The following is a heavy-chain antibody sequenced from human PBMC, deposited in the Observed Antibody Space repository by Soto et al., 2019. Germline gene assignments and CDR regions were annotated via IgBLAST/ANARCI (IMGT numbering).Heavy chain of an antibody. Sequence: GGSLRLSCAASGFTFTNYAMTWVRQAPGKGPEWVSAINSGGGTTYYTDSVKGRFTISRDSSKNMLYLQMNSLRAEDTAVYYCAKDGSGYSYGYYFDSWGQGTLVTVSS. CDR1: GFTFTNYA. V-gene: IGHV3-23*01. J-gene: IGHJ4*02. CDR3: AKDGSGYSYGYYFDS. D-gene: IGHD5-18*01. CDR2: INSGGGTT.